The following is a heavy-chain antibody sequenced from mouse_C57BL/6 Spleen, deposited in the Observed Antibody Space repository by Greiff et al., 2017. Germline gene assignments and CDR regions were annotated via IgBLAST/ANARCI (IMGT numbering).Heavy chain of an antibody. D-gene: IGHD4-1*01. Sequence: QVQLQQSGAELVKPGASVKISCKASGYAFSSYWMNWVKQRPGQGLEWIGKIYPGDGDTNYNGKFKGKATLTADKSSSTAYMQLSSLTSEDSAVYFWASGGLTESPFDYWGQGTTLTVSS. CDR1: GYAFSSYW. J-gene: IGHJ2*01. CDR3: ASGGLTESPFDY. V-gene: IGHV1-80*01. CDR2: IYPGDGDT.